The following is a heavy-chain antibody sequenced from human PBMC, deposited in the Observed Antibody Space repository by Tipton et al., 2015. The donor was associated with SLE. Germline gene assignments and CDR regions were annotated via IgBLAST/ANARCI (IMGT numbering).Heavy chain of an antibody. D-gene: IGHD6-13*01. J-gene: IGHJ6*02. CDR2: IYYSGST. CDR3: ARDRVAAAATTYYYYGMDV. V-gene: IGHV4-31*03. Sequence: TLSLTCTVSGGSISSGGYYWSWIRQHPGKGLEWIGYIYYSGSTYYNPSLKSRVTISVDTSKNQFSLKLSSVTAADTAVYYCARDRVAAAATTYYYYGMDVWGQGTTVTVSS. CDR1: GGSISSGGYY.